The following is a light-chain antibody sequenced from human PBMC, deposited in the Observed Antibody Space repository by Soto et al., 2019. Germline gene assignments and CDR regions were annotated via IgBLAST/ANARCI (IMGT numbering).Light chain of an antibody. CDR3: QQANSFPLT. J-gene: IGKJ4*01. V-gene: IGKV1D-12*01. Sequence: DIQMTPSPSSVSASVGDRVTITCRASQGVSSWLAWYQHKPGKAPKLLIYAASSLQSGVPSRFSGSESGTHFTLTISSLQPEDFATYYCQQANSFPLTFGGGTKVEI. CDR1: QGVSSW. CDR2: AAS.